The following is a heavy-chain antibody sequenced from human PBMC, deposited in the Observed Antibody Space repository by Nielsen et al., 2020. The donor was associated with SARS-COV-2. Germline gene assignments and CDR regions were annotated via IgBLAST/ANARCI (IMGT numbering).Heavy chain of an antibody. V-gene: IGHV4-34*01. CDR1: GGSFSGYY. CDR2: INHSGST. Sequence: SETLSPTCAVYGGSFSGYYWSWIRQPPGKGLEWIGEINHSGSTNYNPSLKSRVTISVDTSKNQFSLKLSSVTAADTAVYYCARGVPYIAVAGIYYYYGMDVWGQGTTVTVSS. CDR3: ARGVPYIAVAGIYYYYGMDV. J-gene: IGHJ6*02. D-gene: IGHD6-19*01.